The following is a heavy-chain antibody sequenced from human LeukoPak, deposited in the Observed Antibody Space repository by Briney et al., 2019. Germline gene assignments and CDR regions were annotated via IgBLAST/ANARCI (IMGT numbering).Heavy chain of an antibody. J-gene: IGHJ4*02. CDR2: ISYSGST. Sequence: PSETLSLTCTVSSGSISSSSYQWGWIRQPPGKGLEWIGTISYSGSTYYSPSLKSRVTVSVDTSKNQFSLKLSSVTAADTAVYYCARISIVVVPGYFDYWGQGTLVTVSS. CDR1: SGSISSSSYQ. V-gene: IGHV4-39*01. CDR3: ARISIVVVPGYFDY. D-gene: IGHD2-2*01.